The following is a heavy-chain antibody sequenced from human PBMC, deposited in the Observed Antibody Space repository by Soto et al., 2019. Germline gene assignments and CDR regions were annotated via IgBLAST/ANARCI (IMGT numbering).Heavy chain of an antibody. Sequence: GGSLRLSCAASGFTFSSYAMTWVRQAPGKGLEWVSSISGSGEFTRYADSVKGRFTISRDNSKNTLYLQMNSLRVEDRATYYCAKDHCSGGNCYRDFDYWGKGTLVTVSS. CDR3: AKDHCSGGNCYRDFDY. CDR2: ISGSGEFT. CDR1: GFTFSSYA. J-gene: IGHJ4*02. V-gene: IGHV3-23*01. D-gene: IGHD2-15*01.